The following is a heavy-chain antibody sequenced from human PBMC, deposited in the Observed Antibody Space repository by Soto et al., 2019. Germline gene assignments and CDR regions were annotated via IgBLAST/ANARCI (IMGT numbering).Heavy chain of an antibody. V-gene: IGHV4-39*01. Sequence: PSETLSVNCTFSVASIITDNYFWVWIRQSPRRGLELIGSISYSGRTYDNPSLQSRITTSIDASKNQFSLKLTSVTTADTAVYYCARRRASDYGGNHHTYYFDLWGQGALFTVSS. J-gene: IGHJ4*02. CDR3: ARRRASDYGGNHHTYYFDL. CDR1: VASIITDNYF. CDR2: ISYSGRT. D-gene: IGHD4-17*01.